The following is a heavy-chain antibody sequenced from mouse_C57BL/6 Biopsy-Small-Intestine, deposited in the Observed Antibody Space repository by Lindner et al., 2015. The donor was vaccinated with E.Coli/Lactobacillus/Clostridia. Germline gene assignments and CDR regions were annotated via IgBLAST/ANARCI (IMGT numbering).Heavy chain of an antibody. D-gene: IGHD1-1*02. CDR1: GFTFSHYA. V-gene: IGHV5-4*01. J-gene: IGHJ2*01. CDR2: ISDGGNYT. Sequence: VQLQESGGGLVKPGGSLKLSCAVSGFTFSHYAMSWVRQTPEKRLEWVATISDGGNYTHYPDNVEGRFTISRDTAKNNLYLEMSHLKSEDTAMYYCTRRTEKYGFYFDYWGQGTTLTVSS. CDR3: TRRTEKYGFYFDY.